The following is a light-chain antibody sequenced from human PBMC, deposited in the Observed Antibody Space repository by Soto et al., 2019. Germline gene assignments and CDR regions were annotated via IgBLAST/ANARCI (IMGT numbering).Light chain of an antibody. Sequence: EIVMTQSPATLSVSPGERATLSCRASQSVNSNLAWYQQKPGQAPRLLIYGASTRATGVPARFSGSGSGTDFTLTVSSLQSEDFAVYFWQQYNNWPTFGQGTKVEIK. CDR1: QSVNSN. CDR3: QQYNNWPT. CDR2: GAS. V-gene: IGKV3-15*01. J-gene: IGKJ1*01.